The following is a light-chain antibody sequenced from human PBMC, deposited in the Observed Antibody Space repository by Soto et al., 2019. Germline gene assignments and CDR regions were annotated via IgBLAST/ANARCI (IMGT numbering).Light chain of an antibody. V-gene: IGKV1-39*01. CDR1: QSISSY. CDR2: AAS. CDR3: QQSYSTPT. J-gene: IGKJ2*01. Sequence: DIQMTQSPSSLSASVGDRVTITCRASQSISSYLNWYQQKPGKAPKLLIYAASSLQSGVPSSFSGSGSGTDFTLTISSPHPEDFAPSYCQQSYSTPTFGQGTKLEIK.